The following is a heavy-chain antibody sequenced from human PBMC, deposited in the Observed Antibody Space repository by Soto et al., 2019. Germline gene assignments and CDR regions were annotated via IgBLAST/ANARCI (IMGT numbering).Heavy chain of an antibody. CDR1: GGSISSGDYY. J-gene: IGHJ6*02. V-gene: IGHV4-30-4*01. Sequence: SETLSLTCTVSGGSISSGDYYWSWIRQPPGKGLEWIGYIYYSGSTYYNPSLKSRVTISVDTPKNQFSLKLSSVTAADTAVYYCALRPSWYSSSWYGMDVWGQGTTVNVSS. D-gene: IGHD6-13*01. CDR3: ALRPSWYSSSWYGMDV. CDR2: IYYSGST.